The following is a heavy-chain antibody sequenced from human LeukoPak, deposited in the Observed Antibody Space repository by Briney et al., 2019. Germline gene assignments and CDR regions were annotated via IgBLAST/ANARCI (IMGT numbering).Heavy chain of an antibody. CDR3: ASSGAIFEPARWFDP. CDR1: GGSISSSSYY. D-gene: IGHD3-3*01. V-gene: IGHV4-39*07. Sequence: PSETLSLTCTVSGGSISSSSYYWGWIRQPPGKGLEWIGSIYYSGSTYYNPSLKSRVTISVDTSKNQFSLKLSSVTAADTAVYYCASSGAIFEPARWFDPWGQGTLVTVSS. CDR2: IYYSGST. J-gene: IGHJ5*02.